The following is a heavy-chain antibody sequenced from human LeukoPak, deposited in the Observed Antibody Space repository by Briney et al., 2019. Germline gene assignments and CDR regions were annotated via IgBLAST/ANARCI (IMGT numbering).Heavy chain of an antibody. D-gene: IGHD3-10*01. Sequence: SETLCLTCAVSGGSISSGGYSWSWIRQPPGKGLEWIGYIYHSGSTYYNPSLKSRVTISVDRSKNQFSLKLSSVTAADTAVYYCARGPNPMVRGVTLFDYWGQGTLVTVSS. CDR1: GGSISSGGYS. V-gene: IGHV4-30-2*01. CDR2: IYHSGST. CDR3: ARGPNPMVRGVTLFDY. J-gene: IGHJ4*02.